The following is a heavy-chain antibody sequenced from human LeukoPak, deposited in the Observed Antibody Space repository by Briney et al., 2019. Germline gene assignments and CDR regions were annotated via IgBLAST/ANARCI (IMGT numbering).Heavy chain of an antibody. Sequence: GRSLRLSCAASGFTFSSYGMHWVRQAPGKGLEWVAVISYDGSNKYYADSVKGRFTISRDNSKNTLYLQMNSLRAEDTAVYYCAKDCDGVGDYWGQGTLVTVSS. D-gene: IGHD4-17*01. CDR1: GFTFSSYG. J-gene: IGHJ4*02. V-gene: IGHV3-30*18. CDR2: ISYDGSNK. CDR3: AKDCDGVGDY.